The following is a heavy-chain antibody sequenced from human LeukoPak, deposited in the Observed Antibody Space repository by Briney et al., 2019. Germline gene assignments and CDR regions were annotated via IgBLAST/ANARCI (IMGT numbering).Heavy chain of an antibody. Sequence: GGSLRLSCAASGFSFSTIYMSWVRQTPGQGLEWVANINVDGTAEYYVDSVKGRFTISRDNAKKSLYLQMNSLRAEDTALYHCARVSSGGSFYYFDYWGQGTLVTVSS. V-gene: IGHV3-7*03. CDR2: INVDGTAE. J-gene: IGHJ4*02. CDR1: GFSFSTIY. D-gene: IGHD6-19*01. CDR3: ARVSSGGSFYYFDY.